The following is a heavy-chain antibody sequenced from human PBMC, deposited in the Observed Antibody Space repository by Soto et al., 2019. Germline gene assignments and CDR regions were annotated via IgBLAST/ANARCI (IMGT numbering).Heavy chain of an antibody. Sequence: QVQLVESGGGVVRPGASLRLSCVASGFTFSGFGMNWVRQAPGKGLEWVAITWFDGSNEFYADSVKGRFTISRDNSKNTVYLQMNSLRADDTAIYYCARDGEFHESSGKFDYWGQGTLVTFSS. CDR3: ARDGEFHESSGKFDY. CDR2: TWFDGSNE. V-gene: IGHV3-33*01. D-gene: IGHD3-22*01. CDR1: GFTFSGFG. J-gene: IGHJ4*02.